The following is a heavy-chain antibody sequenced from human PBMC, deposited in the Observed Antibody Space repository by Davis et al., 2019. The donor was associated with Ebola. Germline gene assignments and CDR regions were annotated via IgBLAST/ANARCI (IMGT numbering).Heavy chain of an antibody. J-gene: IGHJ5*02. CDR3: VVTAIRNWFDP. V-gene: IGHV3-48*01. CDR1: GFTFSTYS. D-gene: IGHD2-21*02. CDR2: ISSSSTTI. Sequence: GESLKISCAASGFTFSTYSMNWVRQAPGKGLEWISYISSSSTTIYFADSVKGRFTISRDNSKNTLYLQMNSLRAEDTAVYYCVVTAIRNWFDPWGQGTLVTVSS.